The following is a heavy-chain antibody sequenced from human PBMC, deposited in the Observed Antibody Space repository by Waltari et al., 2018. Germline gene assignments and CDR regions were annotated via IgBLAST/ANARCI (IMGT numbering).Heavy chain of an antibody. D-gene: IGHD7-27*01. CDR3: APNWGLDY. CDR1: GFTFSRSW. J-gene: IGHJ4*02. Sequence: EVQLVESGGGLVQPGGSLRLSCAASGFTFSRSWMSWVRQAPGKGLEWVANIKQDGSEKYYVDSVKGRFTISRDNAKNSLYLQMNSLRAEDTAVYYCAPNWGLDYWGQGTLVTVSS. CDR2: IKQDGSEK. V-gene: IGHV3-7*01.